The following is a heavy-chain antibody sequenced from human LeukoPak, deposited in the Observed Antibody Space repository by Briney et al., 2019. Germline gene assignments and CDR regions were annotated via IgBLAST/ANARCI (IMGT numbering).Heavy chain of an antibody. CDR1: GYTFISYG. J-gene: IGHJ5*02. CDR3: ARVVAAAGTYWFDP. V-gene: IGHV1-18*01. Sequence: GASVKVSCKASGYTFISYGISWVRQAPGQGLEWMGWIRGYNGNTNYAQRLQGRLTMTTDTSTSTAYMELRSLISDDTAVYYCARVVAAAGTYWFDPWGQGTLVTVSS. D-gene: IGHD6-13*01. CDR2: IRGYNGNT.